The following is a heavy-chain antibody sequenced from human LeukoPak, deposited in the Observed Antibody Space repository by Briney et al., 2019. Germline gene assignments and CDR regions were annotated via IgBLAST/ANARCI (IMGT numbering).Heavy chain of an antibody. J-gene: IGHJ4*02. CDR2: ISYTGKT. Sequence: SSETLSLTCTVSGGSIISISHYWGWIRQSPGKGLEWIAIISYTGKTFYNPSLKSRLSASIDTFTNQFSLGLSSVTAADTAVYYCARGVSAPHIFYCDDWGQGTLVTVSS. CDR3: ARGVSAPHIFYCDD. D-gene: IGHD3-3*02. CDR1: GGSIISISHY. V-gene: IGHV4-39*07.